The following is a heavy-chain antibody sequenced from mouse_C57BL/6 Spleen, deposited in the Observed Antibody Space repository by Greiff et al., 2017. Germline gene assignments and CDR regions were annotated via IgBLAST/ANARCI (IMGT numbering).Heavy chain of an antibody. J-gene: IGHJ4*01. V-gene: IGHV1-53*01. CDR1: GYTFTSYW. CDR3: ARTTTVVARGYYAMDY. Sequence: QVQLQQPGTELVKPGASVKLSCKASGYTFTSYWMHWVKQRPGQGLEWIGNINPSNGGTNYNEKFKSKATLTVDKSSSTAYMQLSSLTSKDSAVYYCARTTTVVARGYYAMDYWGQGTSVTVSS. CDR2: INPSNGGT. D-gene: IGHD1-1*01.